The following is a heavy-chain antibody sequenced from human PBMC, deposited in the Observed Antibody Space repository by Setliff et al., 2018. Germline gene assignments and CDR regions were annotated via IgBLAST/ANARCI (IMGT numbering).Heavy chain of an antibody. J-gene: IGHJ4*02. CDR1: GGSINSDDY. CDR2: VEYSGTT. D-gene: IGHD3-22*01. Sequence: SETLSLTCIVSGGSINSDDYWGWICQSPGKGLEWIGHVEYSGTTYYNPSLRSRVTMLVDTSKNQFSLKLSSVTAADTAVYYCARESRYYYDNLGTLDYWGQGTLVTVSS. V-gene: IGHV4-38-2*02. CDR3: ARESRYYYDNLGTLDY.